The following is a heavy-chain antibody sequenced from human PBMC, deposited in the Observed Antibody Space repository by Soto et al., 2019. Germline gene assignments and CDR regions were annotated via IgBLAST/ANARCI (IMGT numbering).Heavy chain of an antibody. V-gene: IGHV1-18*01. CDR3: ARGGYYDSSGSRNYYYYGMNV. Sequence: ATVKVSCKASGYTFTSYGISWVRQAHGQALEWLGWISAYDGNTNYAQILQGRVSMTTDTSTSTAYMELRSLRSDDTAVYYCARGGYYDSSGSRNYYYYGMNVWGQGTTVTVSS. D-gene: IGHD3-22*01. CDR1: GYTFTSYG. J-gene: IGHJ6*02. CDR2: ISAYDGNT.